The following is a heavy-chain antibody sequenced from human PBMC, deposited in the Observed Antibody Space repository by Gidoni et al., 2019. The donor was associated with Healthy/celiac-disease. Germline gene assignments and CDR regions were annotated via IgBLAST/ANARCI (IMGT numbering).Heavy chain of an antibody. CDR2: ISYDGSNK. Sequence: FSSYGMHWVRQAPGKGLEWVAVISYDGSNKYYADSVKGRFTISRDNSKNTLYLQMNSLRAEDTAVYYCAKDSHPRTMIVVGCPDIWGQGTMVTVSS. J-gene: IGHJ3*02. CDR3: AKDSHPRTMIVVGCPDI. CDR1: FSSYG. D-gene: IGHD3-22*01. V-gene: IGHV3-30*18.